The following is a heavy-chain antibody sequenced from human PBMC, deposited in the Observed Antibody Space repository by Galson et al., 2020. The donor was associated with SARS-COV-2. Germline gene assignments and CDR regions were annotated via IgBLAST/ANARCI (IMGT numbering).Heavy chain of an antibody. V-gene: IGHV3-7*01. D-gene: IGHD3-10*01. CDR2: IKQDGSEK. Sequence: GGSLSLSCAASGFTFRSYWLAWVRQAPGKGLEWVANIKQDGSEKRYVDSVKGRLTISRDNAKNSLYLQMNSLRAEGTAVYYCARDFPYGAGSGMDVWGQGTTVTGSS. J-gene: IGHJ6*02. CDR3: ARDFPYGAGSGMDV. CDR1: GFTFRSYW.